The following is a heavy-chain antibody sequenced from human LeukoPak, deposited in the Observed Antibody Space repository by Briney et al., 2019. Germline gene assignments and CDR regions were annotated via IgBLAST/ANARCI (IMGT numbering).Heavy chain of an antibody. D-gene: IGHD4-17*01. Sequence: PSETLSLTCAVSGGSISSSNWWSWVRQPPGKGLEWIGYIYYSGSTNYNPSLKSRVTISVDTSKNQFSLKLSSVTAADTAVYYCARAGYGDYEGFMDVWGKGTTVTVSS. J-gene: IGHJ6*03. CDR2: IYYSGST. V-gene: IGHV4-4*02. CDR1: GGSISSSNW. CDR3: ARAGYGDYEGFMDV.